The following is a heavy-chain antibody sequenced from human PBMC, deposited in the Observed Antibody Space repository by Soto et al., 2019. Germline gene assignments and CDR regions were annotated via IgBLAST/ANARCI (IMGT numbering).Heavy chain of an antibody. CDR3: ARDLGYYESDGYFDY. D-gene: IGHD3-22*01. CDR1: GFTFSDNY. CDR2: ISSSGSII. V-gene: IGHV3-11*01. Sequence: VGSLRLSCAASGFTFSDNYMSWIRQAPGKGLEWVSYISSSGSIIYYADSVKGRFTISRDNAKNSLYLRMNSLRAEDTAVYYCARDLGYYESDGYFDYWGQGALVTVSS. J-gene: IGHJ4*02.